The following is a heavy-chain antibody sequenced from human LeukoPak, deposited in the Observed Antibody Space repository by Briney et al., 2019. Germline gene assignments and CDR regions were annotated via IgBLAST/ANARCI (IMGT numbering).Heavy chain of an antibody. V-gene: IGHV4-38-2*01. CDR2: IYRTGRT. J-gene: IGHJ4*02. D-gene: IGHD1-26*01. CDR3: ARVFWAGDPTGATIDC. Sequence: KASETLSLTCAVSGSSISSGYYWGWIRQPPGKGLEWIGSIYRTGRTYYNLSLKSRVTMSVDTSKNQFSLKLSSVTAADTAVYYCARVFWAGDPTGATIDCWGQGTLVTVSS. CDR1: GSSISSGYY.